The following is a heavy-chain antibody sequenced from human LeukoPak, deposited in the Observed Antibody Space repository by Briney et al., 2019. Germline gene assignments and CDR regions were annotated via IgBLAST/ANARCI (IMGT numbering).Heavy chain of an antibody. J-gene: IGHJ4*02. V-gene: IGHV4-39*07. CDR1: GGSISSSSYY. Sequence: PSATLSLTCTVSGGSISSSSYYWGWIRQPPGKGLEWIGSIYCSGSTYYNPSLKSRVTISVDTSKNQFSLKLSSVTAADTAVYYCARGGGEQLELDYWGQGTLVTVSS. CDR2: IYCSGST. CDR3: ARGGGEQLELDY. D-gene: IGHD6-13*01.